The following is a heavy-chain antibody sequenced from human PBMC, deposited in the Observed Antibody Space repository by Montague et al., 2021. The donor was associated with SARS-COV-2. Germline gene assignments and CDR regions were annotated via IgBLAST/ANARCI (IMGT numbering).Heavy chain of an antibody. CDR2: TNYRSKWTS. J-gene: IGHJ4*02. CDR1: GDSVWSNTAA. V-gene: IGHV6-1*01. CDR3: VRDTGSAQASFDA. Sequence: CAISGDSVWSNTAAWNWIRQSPSGGLEWLGRTNYRSKWTSDYATSVEGRISIDPDTSKNQFSLHLRSVTPEDTGVYYCVRDTGSAQASFDAWGQGTLVTVSS. D-gene: IGHD4-17*01.